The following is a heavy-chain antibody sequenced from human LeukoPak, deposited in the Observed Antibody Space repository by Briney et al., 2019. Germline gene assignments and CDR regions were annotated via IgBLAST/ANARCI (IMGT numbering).Heavy chain of an antibody. J-gene: IGHJ4*02. CDR1: GGSFSGYY. D-gene: IGHD1-26*01. V-gene: IGHV4-34*01. CDR3: ARGREFDY. Sequence: SETLSLTCAVYGGSFSGYYWSWIRQPPGKGLEWIGEINHSGSTNYNPSLKSRVTISVDTSKNQSSLKLSSVTAADTAVYYCARGREFDYWGQGTLVTVSS. CDR2: INHSGST.